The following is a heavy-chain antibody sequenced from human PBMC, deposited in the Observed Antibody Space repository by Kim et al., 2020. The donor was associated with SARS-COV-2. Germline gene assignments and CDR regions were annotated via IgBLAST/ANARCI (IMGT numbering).Heavy chain of an antibody. D-gene: IGHD5-12*01. CDR2: T. Sequence: TNHHQKFQGSVTINRETSTTAAYMELSSLRSEDPAVYYCARNIVGTIEFDYWGQGTLVTVSS. V-gene: IGHV1-3*01. J-gene: IGHJ4*02. CDR3: ARNIVGTIEFDY.